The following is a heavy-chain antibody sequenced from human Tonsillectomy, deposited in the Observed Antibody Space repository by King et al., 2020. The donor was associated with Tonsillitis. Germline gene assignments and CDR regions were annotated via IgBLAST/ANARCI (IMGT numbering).Heavy chain of an antibody. D-gene: IGHD6-19*01. CDR1: GGSISSNSYY. Sequence: QLQESGPGLVKPSQTLSLTCTVSGGSISSNSYYWSWIRQPAGKGLEWIGRIYTSGSTNYNPSLKSRVSLSVSTSKNQFFLKVTSVTAADTAVYYCARGPYSSGWYGAYFDYWGQGTLVTVSS. CDR2: IYTSGST. V-gene: IGHV4-61*02. CDR3: ARGPYSSGWYGAYFDY. J-gene: IGHJ4*02.